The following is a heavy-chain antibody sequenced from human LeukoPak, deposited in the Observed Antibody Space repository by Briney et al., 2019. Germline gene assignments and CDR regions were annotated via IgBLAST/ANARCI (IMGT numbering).Heavy chain of an antibody. D-gene: IGHD2-21*02. CDR2: VYYSGST. J-gene: IGHJ3*02. Sequence: SETLSLTCTVSGGSISYYYWSWIRQPPGKGLEWIGYVYYSGSTSYNPSLKSRVTISLDTSKHQFSLKLDSVTAADTAVYYCARHAYCGGDCFGGAFEIWGQGTMVTVSS. CDR1: GGSISYYY. V-gene: IGHV4-59*08. CDR3: ARHAYCGGDCFGGAFEI.